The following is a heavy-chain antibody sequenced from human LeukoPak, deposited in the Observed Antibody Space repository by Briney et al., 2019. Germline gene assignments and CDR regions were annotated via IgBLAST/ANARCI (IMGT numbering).Heavy chain of an antibody. J-gene: IGHJ4*02. Sequence: PGGSLRLSCAAPGFTLNNYWMHWVRQAPGMGLVWVSHINSDGTTTRYADSVKGRFTISRDNAKNTLYLQMNSLRAEDTAVYYCATSGYSYGWYYFDFWGQGTLVTVSS. CDR2: INSDGTTT. V-gene: IGHV3-74*01. D-gene: IGHD5-18*01. CDR1: GFTLNNYW. CDR3: ATSGYSYGWYYFDF.